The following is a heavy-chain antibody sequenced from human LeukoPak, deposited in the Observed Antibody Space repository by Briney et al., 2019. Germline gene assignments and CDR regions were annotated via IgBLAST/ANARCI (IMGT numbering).Heavy chain of an antibody. CDR2: IYPGDSDT. CDR3: ATHLGYCSSTSCYSY. D-gene: IGHD2-2*01. J-gene: IGHJ4*02. CDR1: GYSFTNSW. V-gene: IGHV5-51*01. Sequence: GASLKISFEGAGYSFTNSWIAWVRPMPGKGLEWMGIIYPGDSDTRYSPSFQGQVTISADKSISTAYLQWSSLKASDTAMYYCATHLGYCSSTSCYSYWGQGTLVTVSS.